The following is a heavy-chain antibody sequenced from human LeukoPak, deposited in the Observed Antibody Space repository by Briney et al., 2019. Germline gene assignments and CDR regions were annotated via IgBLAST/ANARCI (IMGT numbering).Heavy chain of an antibody. Sequence: LGESLKISCKGSGYSFTSYWIGWVRQMPGKGLEWMGIIYPGDSDTRYSPSFQGQVTISADKSISTACLQWSSLKASDTAMYYCAVAHDSSGYFAYDYWGQGTLVTVSS. D-gene: IGHD3-22*01. J-gene: IGHJ4*02. CDR2: IYPGDSDT. V-gene: IGHV5-51*01. CDR1: GYSFTSYW. CDR3: AVAHDSSGYFAYDY.